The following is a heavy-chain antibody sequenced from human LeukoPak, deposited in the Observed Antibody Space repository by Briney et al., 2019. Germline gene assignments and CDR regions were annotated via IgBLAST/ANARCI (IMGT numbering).Heavy chain of an antibody. Sequence: SVKVSCKASGGTFRSYAISWVRQAPRQGLEWMGGIIPIFGTANYAQKFQGRVTITANESTSTAYMELSSLRSEDTAVYYCARDGSSITIFGVVRSNWFDPWGQGTLVTVSS. CDR1: GGTFRSYA. CDR3: ARDGSSITIFGVVRSNWFDP. D-gene: IGHD3-3*01. V-gene: IGHV1-69*13. J-gene: IGHJ5*02. CDR2: IIPIFGTA.